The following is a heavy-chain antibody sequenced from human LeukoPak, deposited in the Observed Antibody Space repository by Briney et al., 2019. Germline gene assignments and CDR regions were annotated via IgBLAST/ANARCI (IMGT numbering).Heavy chain of an antibody. D-gene: IGHD3-22*01. CDR1: GGSISSYY. V-gene: IGHV4-59*01. J-gene: IGHJ4*02. CDR3: ARSGYYYDSSGYYPYFDY. CDR2: IYYSGST. Sequence: PSETLSLTCTVSGGSISSYYWSWIRQPPGKGLEWIGYIYYSGSTNYNPSLKSRVTISVDTSKNQFSLKLSSVTAADTAVYYCARSGYYYDSSGYYPYFDYWGQGTLVTVSS.